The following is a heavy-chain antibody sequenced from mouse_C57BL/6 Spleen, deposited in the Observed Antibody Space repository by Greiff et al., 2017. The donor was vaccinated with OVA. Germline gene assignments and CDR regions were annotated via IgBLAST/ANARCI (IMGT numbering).Heavy chain of an antibody. J-gene: IGHJ1*03. CDR3: ASYYYGSSGYFDV. CDR1: GYTFTSYW. D-gene: IGHD1-1*01. V-gene: IGHV1-50*01. Sequence: VQLKQPGAELVKPGASVKLSCKASGYTFTSYWMQWVKQRPGQGLEWIGEIDPSDSYTNYNQKFKGKATLTVDTSSSTAYMQLSSLTSEDSAVYYCASYYYGSSGYFDVWGTGTTVTVSS. CDR2: IDPSDSYT.